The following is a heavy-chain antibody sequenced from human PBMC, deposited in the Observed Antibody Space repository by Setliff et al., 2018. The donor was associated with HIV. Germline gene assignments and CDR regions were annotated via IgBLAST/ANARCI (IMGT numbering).Heavy chain of an antibody. CDR2: INHSGST. Sequence: SETLSLTCAVYGGSFSGYYWSWIRQSPGKGLEWIGEINHSGSTKYNPSLKSRVTISVDTSKNQFSLKLGSVTAADTAVYYCARGTAYYNFWSGYSQDYYYYMDVWGKGTTVTVSS. CDR1: GGSFSGYY. V-gene: IGHV4-34*01. D-gene: IGHD3-3*01. J-gene: IGHJ6*03. CDR3: ARGTAYYNFWSGYSQDYYYYMDV.